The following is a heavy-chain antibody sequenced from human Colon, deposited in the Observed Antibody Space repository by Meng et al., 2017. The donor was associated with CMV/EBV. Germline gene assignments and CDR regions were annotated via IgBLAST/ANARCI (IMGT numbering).Heavy chain of an antibody. V-gene: IGHV3-23*01. CDR2: INRSGGST. D-gene: IGHD6-19*01. CDR3: ATDFGWYRRIY. Sequence: GGSLRLSCAASGFTFTNYAINWVRQAPGKGLEWVSGINRSGGSTFHADSVKGRFTISRDNSKNMVYLQMNSLRAEDTAVYFCATDFGWYRRIYWGQGTLVTVSS. J-gene: IGHJ4*01. CDR1: GFTFTNYA.